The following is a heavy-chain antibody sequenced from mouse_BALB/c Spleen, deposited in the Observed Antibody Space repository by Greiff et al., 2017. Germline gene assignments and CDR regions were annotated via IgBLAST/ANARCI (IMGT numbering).Heavy chain of an antibody. Sequence: EVHLVESGGGLVQPGGSRKLSCAASGFTFSSFGMHWVRQAPEKGLEWVAYISSGSSTIYYADTVKGRFTISRDNPKNTLFLQMTSLRSEDTAMYYCARLFGSSYDYAMDYWGQGTSVTVSS. CDR3: ARLFGSSYDYAMDY. D-gene: IGHD1-1*01. J-gene: IGHJ4*01. V-gene: IGHV5-17*02. CDR2: ISSGSSTI. CDR1: GFTFSSFG.